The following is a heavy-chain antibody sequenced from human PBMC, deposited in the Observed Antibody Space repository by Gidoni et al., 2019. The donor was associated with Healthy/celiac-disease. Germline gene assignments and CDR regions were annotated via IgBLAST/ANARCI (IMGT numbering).Heavy chain of an antibody. Sequence: QVQLQESGPGLVKPSQTLSLTCTVSGGSISRGCYYWSWIRPHPGKGLEWIGYIYYSGSTYYNPSLKSRVTISVDTSKNQFSLKLSSVTAADTAVYYCASTETKIRSTIFGVVPHFGYWGQGTLVTVSS. J-gene: IGHJ4*02. V-gene: IGHV4-31*03. CDR3: ASTETKIRSTIFGVVPHFGY. CDR1: GGSISRGCYY. CDR2: IYYSGST. D-gene: IGHD3-3*01.